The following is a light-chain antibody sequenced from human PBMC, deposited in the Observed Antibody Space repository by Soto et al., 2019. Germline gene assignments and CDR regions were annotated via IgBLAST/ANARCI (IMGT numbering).Light chain of an antibody. Sequence: EIVLTQSPGTLSLSPGESATLSCRVSQSISTNYLAWYQQKPGQAPRLLIYAASSRLTGIPDRFSGSGSGTDFTLTISRREPENFAVYYCQRYGRTFGQGTRLEMK. CDR2: AAS. CDR1: QSISTNY. CDR3: QRYGRT. J-gene: IGKJ5*01. V-gene: IGKV3-20*01.